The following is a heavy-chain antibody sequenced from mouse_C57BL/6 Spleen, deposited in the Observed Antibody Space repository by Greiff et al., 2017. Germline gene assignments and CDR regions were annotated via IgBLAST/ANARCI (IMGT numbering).Heavy chain of an antibody. CDR1: GYTFTDYE. CDR3: TRSRSYYSNSDWYFDV. Sequence: VKLQESGAELVRPGASVTLSCTASGYTFTDYEMHWVKQTPVHGLEWIGAIDPETGGTAYNQKFKGKAILTADKSSSTAYVELRSLTSEDSAVYYCTRSRSYYSNSDWYFDVWGTGTTVTVSS. D-gene: IGHD2-5*01. J-gene: IGHJ1*03. CDR2: IDPETGGT. V-gene: IGHV1-15*01.